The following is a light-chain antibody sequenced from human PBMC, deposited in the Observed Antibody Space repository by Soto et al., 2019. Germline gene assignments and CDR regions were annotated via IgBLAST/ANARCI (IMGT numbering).Light chain of an antibody. CDR2: AAS. CDR1: QSIRRS. CDR3: QQSYNSPMYT. J-gene: IGKJ2*01. V-gene: IGKV1-39*01. Sequence: DIQMTQSPSSLAASVGVRVTITCRARQSIRRSLNWYQQKPGKAPRLLIYAASSLQNGVPSRFSGSGSGTDFTLSISSLQPEDAAIYSCQQSYNSPMYTFGQGTTLEIK.